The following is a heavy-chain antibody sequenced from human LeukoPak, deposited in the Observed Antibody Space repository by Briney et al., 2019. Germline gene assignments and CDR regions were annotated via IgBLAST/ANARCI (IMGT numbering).Heavy chain of an antibody. V-gene: IGHV4-4*07. CDR2: IYTSGST. J-gene: IGHJ4*02. Sequence: SETLSLTCTVSGGSISSYYWSWIRQPAGKGLEWIGRIYTSGSTNYNPSLTSRVTMSVDTSKNQFSLKLSSVTAADTAVYYCARDQQWLAHFDYWGQGTLVTVSS. CDR3: ARDQQWLAHFDY. CDR1: GGSISSYY. D-gene: IGHD6-19*01.